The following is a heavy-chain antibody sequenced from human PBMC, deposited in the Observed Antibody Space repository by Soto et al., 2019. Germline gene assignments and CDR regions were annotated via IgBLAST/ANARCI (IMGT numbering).Heavy chain of an antibody. CDR1: GGSISSYY. V-gene: IGHV4-59*01. CDR3: AGGFYGGNNPHDY. D-gene: IGHD2-15*01. Sequence: PSETLSLTCTVSGGSISSYYWSWIRQPPGKGLEWIGYIYYSGSTNYNPSLKSRVTISVDTSKNQFSLKLSSVTAADTAVYYCAGGFYGGNNPHDYWGQGTLVTVSS. J-gene: IGHJ4*02. CDR2: IYYSGST.